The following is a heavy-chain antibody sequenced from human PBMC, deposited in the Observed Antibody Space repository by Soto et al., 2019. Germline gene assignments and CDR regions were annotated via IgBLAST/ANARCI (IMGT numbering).Heavy chain of an antibody. J-gene: IGHJ4*02. CDR1: GYLISSGYY. Sequence: SETLSLTCSVSGYLISSGYYWGWVRQTPGKGLEWLGRIDYSGKTYKNTSLKSRVSASVDLSQNQLSLNLRSVTAADTAVYFCARSLSSGYDSYYFDYWGQGTLVTVSS. D-gene: IGHD3-22*01. CDR3: ARSLSSGYDSYYFDY. V-gene: IGHV4-38-2*01. CDR2: IDYSGKT.